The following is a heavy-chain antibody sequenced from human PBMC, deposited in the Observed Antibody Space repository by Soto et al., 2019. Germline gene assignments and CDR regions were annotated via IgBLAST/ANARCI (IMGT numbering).Heavy chain of an antibody. Sequence: SETLSLTCAVYGGSFSGYYWSWIRQPPGKGLEWIGEINHSGSTNYNPSLKSRVTISVDTSKNQFSLKLSSVTAADTAVYYCARGSDYSNYRYYFDYWGQGTLVTVSS. J-gene: IGHJ4*02. D-gene: IGHD4-4*01. CDR3: ARGSDYSNYRYYFDY. V-gene: IGHV4-34*01. CDR2: INHSGST. CDR1: GGSFSGYY.